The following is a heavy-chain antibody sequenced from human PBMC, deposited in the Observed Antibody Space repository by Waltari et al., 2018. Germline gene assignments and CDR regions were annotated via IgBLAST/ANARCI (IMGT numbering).Heavy chain of an antibody. Sequence: EVQLVQSGAEVKKPGATVKISCTASGYTFTAYYMHWVKPAPGKGLEWMGRVDPEDGETIYAEKFQGRVTITADTSTDTAYMELSSLRSEDTAVYYCATANNWNFDAFDIWGQGTMVTVSS. CDR3: ATANNWNFDAFDI. CDR2: VDPEDGET. J-gene: IGHJ3*02. V-gene: IGHV1-69-2*01. D-gene: IGHD1-7*01. CDR1: GYTFTAYY.